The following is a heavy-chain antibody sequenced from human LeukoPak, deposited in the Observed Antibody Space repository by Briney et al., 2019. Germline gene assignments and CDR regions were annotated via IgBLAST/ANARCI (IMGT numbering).Heavy chain of an antibody. CDR3: VRDLPDSSGWYRWFDS. CDR2: ISSSTSNT. Sequence: GGSLRLSCAASGFTFSNYDMNWVRQAPGKGLEWVSSISSSTSNTFYAESVKGRFSISRDNARKSLFLQMNSLRAEDTGVYYCVRDLPDSSGWYRWFDSWGQGTLVTVSS. V-gene: IGHV3-21*01. J-gene: IGHJ5*01. D-gene: IGHD6-19*01. CDR1: GFTFSNYD.